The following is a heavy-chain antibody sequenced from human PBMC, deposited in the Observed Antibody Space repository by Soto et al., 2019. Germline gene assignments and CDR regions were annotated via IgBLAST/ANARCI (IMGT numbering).Heavy chain of an antibody. V-gene: IGHV3-21*01. CDR1: GFTFSSYS. CDR2: ISSSSSYI. Sequence: GGSLRLSCAASGFTFSSYSMNWVRQAPGKGLEWVSSISSSSSYIYYADSVKGRFTISRDNAKNSLYLQMNSLRAEDTAVYYCARDVDFWSGYYFYYWGQGTLVTVSS. CDR3: ARDVDFWSGYYFYY. J-gene: IGHJ4*02. D-gene: IGHD3-3*01.